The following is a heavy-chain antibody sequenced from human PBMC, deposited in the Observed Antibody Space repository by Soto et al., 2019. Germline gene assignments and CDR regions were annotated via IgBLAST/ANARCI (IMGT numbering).Heavy chain of an antibody. V-gene: IGHV3-33*01. CDR1: GFTFSSYG. J-gene: IGHJ4*02. CDR3: ARVSPLAAAGSPSWLVQALVGGALYY. D-gene: IGHD6-13*01. CDR2: IWYDGSNK. Sequence: PGGSLRLSCAASGFTFSSYGMHWVRQAPGKGLEWVAVIWYDGSNKYYADSVKGRFTISRDNSKNTLYLQMNSLRAEDTAVYYYARVSPLAAAGSPSWLVQALVGGALYYWGQGTLVTVSS.